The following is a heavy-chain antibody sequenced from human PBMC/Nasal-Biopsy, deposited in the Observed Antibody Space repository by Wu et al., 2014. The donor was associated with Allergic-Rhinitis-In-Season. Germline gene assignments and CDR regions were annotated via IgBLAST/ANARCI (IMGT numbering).Heavy chain of an antibody. V-gene: IGHV4-30-2*04. D-gene: IGHD1-26*01. CDR3: ARATSIVGATSPFDI. J-gene: IGHJ3*02. CDR2: SGST. Sequence: SGSTNYNPSLKSRVTISVDTSKNQFSLKLSSVTAADTAVYYCARATSIVGATSPFDIWGQGTMVTVSS.